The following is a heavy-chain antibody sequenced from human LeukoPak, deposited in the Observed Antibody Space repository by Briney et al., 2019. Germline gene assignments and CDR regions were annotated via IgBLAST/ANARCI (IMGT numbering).Heavy chain of an antibody. D-gene: IGHD3-3*01. CDR3: AREKGDNYDFWSGYNKGYFDY. Sequence: SQTLSLTCAVSGGSISSGGYSWSWIRQLPGKGLEWIGYIYHSGSTYYNPSLKSRVTISVDRSKNQFSLKLSSVTAADTAVYYCAREKGDNYDFWSGYNKGYFDYWGQGTLVTVSS. CDR1: GGSISSGGYS. V-gene: IGHV4-30-2*01. CDR2: IYHSGST. J-gene: IGHJ4*02.